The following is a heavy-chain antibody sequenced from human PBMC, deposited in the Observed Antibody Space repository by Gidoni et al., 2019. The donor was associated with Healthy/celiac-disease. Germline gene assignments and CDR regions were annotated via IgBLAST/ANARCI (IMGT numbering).Heavy chain of an antibody. CDR3: ARGRRNPPYDSSGSA. V-gene: IGHV1-69*02. Sequence: QVQLVQSGAEVKKPGSSVKVSCKASGGTFSSYTISWVRQAPGQGLEWMGRIIPILGIANYAQKFQGRVTITADKSTSTAYMELSSLRSEDTAVYYCARGRRNPPYDSSGSAWGQGTLVTVSS. J-gene: IGHJ4*02. CDR2: IIPILGIA. D-gene: IGHD3-22*01. CDR1: GGTFSSYT.